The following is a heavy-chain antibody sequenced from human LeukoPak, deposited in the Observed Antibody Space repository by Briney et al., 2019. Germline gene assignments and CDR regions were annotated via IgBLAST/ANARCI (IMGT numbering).Heavy chain of an antibody. J-gene: IGHJ4*02. CDR2: ISGSGGSA. CDR1: GFTFSSYA. CDR3: AKALAPPKYYYGSGKVGGFDY. Sequence: PGGSLRLSCAASGFTFSSYAMSWVRQAPGKGLEWVTAISGSGGSAYYADSVKGRFTISRDNSKNTLYLQMNSLRAEDTAVYYCAKALAPPKYYYGSGKVGGFDYWGQGTLVTVSS. D-gene: IGHD3-10*01. V-gene: IGHV3-23*01.